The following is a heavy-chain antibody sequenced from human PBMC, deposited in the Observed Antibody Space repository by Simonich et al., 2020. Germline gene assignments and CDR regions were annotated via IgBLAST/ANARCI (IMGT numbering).Heavy chain of an antibody. CDR3: AREKWLRFAFDI. Sequence: QPGGSLRLSCAASGFTFSSYEMNWVRQAPGKWLEWVSYISSSGSTIYYADSVKGRFTISRDNAKNSLYLQMNSLRAEDTAVYYCAREKWLRFAFDIWGQGTMVTVSS. CDR1: GFTFSSYE. J-gene: IGHJ3*02. CDR2: ISSSGSTI. V-gene: IGHV3-48*03. D-gene: IGHD5-12*01.